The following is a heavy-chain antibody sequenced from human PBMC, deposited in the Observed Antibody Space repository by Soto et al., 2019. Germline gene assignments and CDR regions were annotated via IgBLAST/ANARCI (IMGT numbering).Heavy chain of an antibody. CDR3: ARDSTHSSGYSYFQH. V-gene: IGHV4-30-2*05. J-gene: IGHJ1*01. CDR1: GGSISSGGYS. Sequence: SETLSLTCAVSGGSISSGGYSWSWIRQPPGKGLEWIGYIYHSGSTYYNPSLKSRVTISVDTSKNQFSLKLSSVTAADTAVYYCARDSTHSSGYSYFQHWGQGTLVTVSS. D-gene: IGHD3-22*01. CDR2: IYHSGST.